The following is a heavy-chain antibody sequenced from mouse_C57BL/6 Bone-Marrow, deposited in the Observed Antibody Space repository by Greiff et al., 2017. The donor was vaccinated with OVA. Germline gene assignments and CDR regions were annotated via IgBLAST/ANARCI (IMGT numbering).Heavy chain of an antibody. CDR1: GFTFSDYG. D-gene: IGHD2-4*01. V-gene: IGHV5-17*01. CDR3: ARPRGLHYYVDY. CDR2: ISSGSSTI. Sequence: DVKLVESGGGLVKPGGSLKLSCAASGFTFSDYGMHWVRQAPEKGLEWVAYISSGSSTIYYADTVKGRFTISRDNAKNTLFLKMTSLRSEDTAMYYCARPRGLHYYVDYWGQGTTLTVSS. J-gene: IGHJ2*01.